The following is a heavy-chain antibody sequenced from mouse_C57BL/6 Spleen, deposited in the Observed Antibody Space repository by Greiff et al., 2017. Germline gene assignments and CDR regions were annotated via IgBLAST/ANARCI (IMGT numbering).Heavy chain of an antibody. CDR2: ISDGGSYT. Sequence: EVQLVESGGGLVKPGGSLKLSCAASGFTFSSYAMSWVRPTPEKRLEWVATISDGGSYTYYPDNVKGRFTISRDNAKNNLYLQMSHLKSEDTAMYYCARVNYDYDEGLAYGGQGTLVTVSA. D-gene: IGHD2-4*01. CDR1: GFTFSSYA. V-gene: IGHV5-4*01. J-gene: IGHJ3*01. CDR3: ARVNYDYDEGLAY.